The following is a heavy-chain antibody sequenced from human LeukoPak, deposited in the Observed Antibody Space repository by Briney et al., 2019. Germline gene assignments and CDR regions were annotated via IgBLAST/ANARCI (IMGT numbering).Heavy chain of an antibody. D-gene: IGHD3-3*01. CDR1: GYTFTSYG. Sequence: GASVKVSCKASGYTFTSYGISWVRQAPGQGLEWMGWISAYNGNTNYAQKLQGRVTMTTDTSTSTAYMELRSLRSEDTAVYYCATAPYDFWSGYYDYWGQGTLVTVSS. V-gene: IGHV1-18*01. CDR3: ATAPYDFWSGYYDY. J-gene: IGHJ4*02. CDR2: ISAYNGNT.